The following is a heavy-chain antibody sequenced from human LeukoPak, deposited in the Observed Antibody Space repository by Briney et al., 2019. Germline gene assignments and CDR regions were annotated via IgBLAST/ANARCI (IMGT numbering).Heavy chain of an antibody. D-gene: IGHD3-22*01. J-gene: IGHJ4*02. V-gene: IGHV4-34*01. Sequence: RPSETLSLTCAVYGGSFSGYYWGWIRQPPGKGLEWIGSIYHSGSTYYNPSLKSRVTISADTSKNQFSLKLYSVTAADTAVYYCARGRGTYDSSGYYYPRFDYWGQGTLVTVSS. CDR1: GGSFSGYY. CDR2: IYHSGST. CDR3: ARGRGTYDSSGYYYPRFDY.